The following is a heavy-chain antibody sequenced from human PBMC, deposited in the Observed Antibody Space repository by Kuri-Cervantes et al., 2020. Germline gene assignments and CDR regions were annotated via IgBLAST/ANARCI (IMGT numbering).Heavy chain of an antibody. Sequence: ASVKVSCKASGYTFRSYGISWVRQAPGQGLEWMGWISAYNGNTNYAQKLQGRVTVTRDTSISAVHLGLSSLTSDDTAVYYCARGYYYDTSGYYFDYWGQGTLVTVSS. D-gene: IGHD3-22*01. CDR3: ARGYYYDTSGYYFDY. CDR1: GYTFRSYG. J-gene: IGHJ4*02. CDR2: ISAYNGNT. V-gene: IGHV1-18*01.